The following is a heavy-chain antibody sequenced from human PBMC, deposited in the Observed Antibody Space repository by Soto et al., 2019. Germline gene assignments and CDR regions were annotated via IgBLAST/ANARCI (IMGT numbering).Heavy chain of an antibody. CDR2: IYNSGST. CDR3: ARRYGSYFDY. V-gene: IGHV4-59*08. J-gene: IGHJ4*02. Sequence: PSETLSLTCTVPGGSISGYYWIWMRQPPGKGLEWIGYIYNSGSTNYNPALKSRVTISVDTSKNQFSLKLSSVTAADTAVYYCARRYGSYFDYWGQGTLVTVSS. D-gene: IGHD5-18*01. CDR1: GGSISGYY.